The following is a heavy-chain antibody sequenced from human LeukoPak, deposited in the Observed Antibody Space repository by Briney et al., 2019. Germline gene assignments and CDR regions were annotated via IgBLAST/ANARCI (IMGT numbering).Heavy chain of an antibody. CDR3: ASADSGRNSFAP. CDR1: GFTFSTYW. J-gene: IGHJ5*02. V-gene: IGHV3-7*01. CDR2: MNQDGSAI. Sequence: GGSLRLSCAASGFTFSTYWMSWARQAPGKGLEWVAKMNQDGSAISYVDSVKGRFTISRDNAKNSLYLQMNSLRAEDTAVYYSASADSGRNSFAPWGQGTLVIVSS. D-gene: IGHD6-19*01.